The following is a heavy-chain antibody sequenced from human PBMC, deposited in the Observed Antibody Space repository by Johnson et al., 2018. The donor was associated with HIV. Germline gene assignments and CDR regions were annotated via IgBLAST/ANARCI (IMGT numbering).Heavy chain of an antibody. CDR1: GFTVSSNY. V-gene: IGHV3-53*01. CDR2: IYSGGST. Sequence: VQLVESGGGLIQPGGSLRLSCAASGFTVSSNYMSWVRQAPGKGLEWVSVIYSGGSTYYADSVKGRFTISRDNSKNSLYLQMKSLRPEDTDLYYCAKDSRAYAFDIWGQGTMVTVSS. J-gene: IGHJ3*02. CDR3: AKDSRAYAFDI.